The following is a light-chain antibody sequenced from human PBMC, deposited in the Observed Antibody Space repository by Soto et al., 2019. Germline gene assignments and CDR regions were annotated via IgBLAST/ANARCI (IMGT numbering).Light chain of an antibody. CDR2: GAS. Sequence: EIVLTQSPGTLSLSPGERATLSCRASQSVSSSYLAWYQQKPGQAPRPLIYGASSRAIGIPDRFSGSGSGTDFTLAISRLEPDDVAVYDCQQYCSSPWTFGQGTKVEI. CDR1: QSVSSSY. J-gene: IGKJ1*01. CDR3: QQYCSSPWT. V-gene: IGKV3-20*01.